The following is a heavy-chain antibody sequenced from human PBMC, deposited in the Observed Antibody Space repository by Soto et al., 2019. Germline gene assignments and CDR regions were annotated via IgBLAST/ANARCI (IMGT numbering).Heavy chain of an antibody. CDR3: ARHGGDGYNDFFDY. V-gene: IGHV4-59*08. CDR2: VFYSGSS. CDR1: GGAISRYG. J-gene: IGHJ4*02. Sequence: QVQLVQSGAEVKKPGSSVKVSCTASGGAISRYGMSWVRQAPGKGLEWIGYVFYSGSSNYNPSLKSRVTISVDTSKNQFSLMLNSVTAADTAVYYCARHGGDGYNDFFDYWGQGTLVTVSS. D-gene: IGHD3-16*01.